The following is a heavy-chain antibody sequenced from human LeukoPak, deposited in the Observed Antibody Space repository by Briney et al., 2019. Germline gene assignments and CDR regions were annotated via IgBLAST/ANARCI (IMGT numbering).Heavy chain of an antibody. CDR1: GGTFSSYA. CDR2: IIPIFGTA. J-gene: IGHJ3*02. Sequence: SVKVSCKASGGTFSSYAISWVRQAPGQGLEWMRRIIPIFGTANYAQKFQGRVTITTDESTSTAYMELSSLRSEDTAVYYCARDRRESALWFGESAADAFDIWGQGTMVTVSS. D-gene: IGHD3-10*01. V-gene: IGHV1-69*05. CDR3: ARDRRESALWFGESAADAFDI.